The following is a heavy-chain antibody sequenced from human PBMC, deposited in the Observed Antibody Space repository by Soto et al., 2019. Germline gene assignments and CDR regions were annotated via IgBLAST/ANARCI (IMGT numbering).Heavy chain of an antibody. V-gene: IGHV1-18*01. CDR1: GYTFNRYA. CDR2: ISAYNGNT. Sequence: ASVKVSCKASGYTFNRYAISWVRQAPGQGLEWMGWISAYNGNTNYAQKLQGRVTMTTDTSTSTAYMELRSLRSDDTAMYYCARLYYYDSSGYYYVEDFWGQGTLVTVPQ. J-gene: IGHJ4*02. CDR3: ARLYYYDSSGYYYVEDF. D-gene: IGHD3-22*01.